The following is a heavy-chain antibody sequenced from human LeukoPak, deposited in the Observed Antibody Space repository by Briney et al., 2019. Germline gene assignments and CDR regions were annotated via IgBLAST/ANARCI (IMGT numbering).Heavy chain of an antibody. Sequence: SETLSITCTVSGGSISSYYWSWIRQPAGKGLEWIGRIYTSGNTNYNPSLKSRVTMSVDTSKNQFSLKLSSVTAADTAVYYCARGGPYGSGSFYFDYWGQGTLVTVSS. J-gene: IGHJ4*02. D-gene: IGHD1-26*01. CDR1: GGSISSYY. V-gene: IGHV4-4*07. CDR3: ARGGPYGSGSFYFDY. CDR2: IYTSGNT.